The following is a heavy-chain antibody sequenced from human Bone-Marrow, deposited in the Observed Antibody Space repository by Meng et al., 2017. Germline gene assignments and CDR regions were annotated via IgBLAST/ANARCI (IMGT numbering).Heavy chain of an antibody. Sequence: GESLKISCAASGFTFSDYYMSWIRQAPGKGLEWVSYISSSGSTIYYADSVKGRFTISRDNAKSSLYLQMNSLRAEDTAVYYCAREQLWYTDYFDYWGQGTLVTVSS. J-gene: IGHJ4*02. CDR3: AREQLWYTDYFDY. CDR2: ISSSGSTI. D-gene: IGHD5-18*01. CDR1: GFTFSDYY. V-gene: IGHV3-11*01.